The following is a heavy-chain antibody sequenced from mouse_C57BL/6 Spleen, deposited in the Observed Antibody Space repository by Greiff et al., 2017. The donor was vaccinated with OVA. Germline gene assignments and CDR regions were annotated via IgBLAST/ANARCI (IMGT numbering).Heavy chain of an antibody. CDR3: AHIYYDYDGLDY. V-gene: IGHV1-64*01. CDR1: GYTFTSYW. J-gene: IGHJ2*01. D-gene: IGHD2-4*01. Sequence: VQLQQPGAELVKPGASVKLSCKASGYTFTSYWMHWVKQRPGQGLEWIGMIHPNSGSTNYNEKFKSKATLTIDKSSSTAYMQLSSLTSEDSAVYYCAHIYYDYDGLDYWGQGTTLTVSS. CDR2: IHPNSGST.